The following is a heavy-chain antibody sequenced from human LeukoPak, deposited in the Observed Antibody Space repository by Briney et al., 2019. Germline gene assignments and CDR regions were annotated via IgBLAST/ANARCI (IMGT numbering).Heavy chain of an antibody. CDR2: INYSGST. CDR3: ARRGYCSSTSCYEYWFDP. V-gene: IGHV4-39*01. Sequence: SETLSLTCTVSGGSISSSSYYWGWIRQPPGKGLERLGIINYSGSTYYNPSLKSRLTISVDTSKNQFSLKLSSVTATDTAVYYCARRGYCSSTSCYEYWFDPCGQGTLVTVSS. D-gene: IGHD2-2*01. CDR1: GGSISSSSYY. J-gene: IGHJ5*02.